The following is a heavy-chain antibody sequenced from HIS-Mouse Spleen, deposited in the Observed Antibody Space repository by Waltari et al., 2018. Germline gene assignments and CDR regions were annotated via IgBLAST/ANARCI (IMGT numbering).Heavy chain of an antibody. Sequence: QVQLVESGGGVVQPGRSLRLSCAASGFTFSSYGMHWVSQAPGKGMELVAVISYDGSNKYYADSVKGRFTISRDNSKNTLYLQMNSLRAEDTAVYYCAKASSGWLDYWGQGTLVTVSS. CDR2: ISYDGSNK. V-gene: IGHV3-30*18. CDR1: GFTFSSYG. J-gene: IGHJ4*02. D-gene: IGHD6-19*01. CDR3: AKASSGWLDY.